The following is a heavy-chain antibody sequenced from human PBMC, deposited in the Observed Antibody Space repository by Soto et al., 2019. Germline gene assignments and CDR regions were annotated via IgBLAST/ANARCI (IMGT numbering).Heavy chain of an antibody. CDR2: ISGSGGST. CDR1: GFTFSSYA. D-gene: IGHD3-9*01. CDR3: AKVQWGIKYFDSEYYFDY. Sequence: GGSLRLSCAASGFTFSSYAMSWVRQAPGKGLEWVSAISGSGGSTYYADSVKGRFTISRDNSKNTLYLQMNSLRAEDTAVYYCAKVQWGIKYFDSEYYFDYWGQGTLVTVSS. V-gene: IGHV3-23*01. J-gene: IGHJ4*02.